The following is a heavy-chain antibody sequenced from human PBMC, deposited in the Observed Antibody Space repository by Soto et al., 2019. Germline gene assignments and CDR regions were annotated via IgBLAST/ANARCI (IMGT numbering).Heavy chain of an antibody. V-gene: IGHV4-61*01. CDR3: ERDRMYSSSWYYFDY. D-gene: IGHD6-13*01. Sequence: SETLSLTCTVSGGSVSSGSYYWSWIRQPPGKGLEWIGYIYYSGSTNYNPSLKSRVTISVDTSKNQFSLKLSSVTAADTAVYYCERDRMYSSSWYYFDYWGQGTLVTVSS. J-gene: IGHJ4*02. CDR2: IYYSGST. CDR1: GGSVSSGSYY.